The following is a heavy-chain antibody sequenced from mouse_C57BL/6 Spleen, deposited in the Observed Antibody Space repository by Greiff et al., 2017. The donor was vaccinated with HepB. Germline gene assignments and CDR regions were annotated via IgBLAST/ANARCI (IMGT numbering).Heavy chain of an antibody. V-gene: IGHV6-6*01. CDR3: TRYGSYYFDY. J-gene: IGHJ2*01. CDR2: IRNKANNHAT. CDR1: GFTFSDAW. Sequence: EVQPQESGGGLVQPGGSMKLSCAASGFTFSDAWMDWVRQSPEKGLEWVAEIRNKANNHATYYAESVKGRFTISRDDSKSSVYLQMNSLRAEDTGIYYCTRYGSYYFDYWGQGTTLTVSS. D-gene: IGHD2-2*01.